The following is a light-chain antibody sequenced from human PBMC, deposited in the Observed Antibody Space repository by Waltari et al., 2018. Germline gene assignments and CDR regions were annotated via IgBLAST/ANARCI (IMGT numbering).Light chain of an antibody. CDR3: QQYGSQVSWT. Sequence: EIVLTQAPGTLSLSPGERATISCRASQSTTNYLAWYQQKPGQAPRLLIFHASRRATDIPDRFSGSGYGTDFTLTISRVEPEDCAVYYCQQYGSQVSWTFGQGTKVEIK. CDR1: QSTTNY. V-gene: IGKV3-20*01. J-gene: IGKJ1*01. CDR2: HAS.